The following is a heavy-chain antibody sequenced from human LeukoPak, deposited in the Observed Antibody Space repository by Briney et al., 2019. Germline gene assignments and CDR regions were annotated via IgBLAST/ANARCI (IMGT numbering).Heavy chain of an antibody. J-gene: IGHJ4*02. CDR2: IYYSGST. CDR1: GYSISSGYY. CDR3: ARQSRLCSSTSCYGFDY. V-gene: IGHV4-38-2*01. Sequence: PSETLSLTCVVSGYSISSGYYWGWIRQPPGKGLEWIGSIYYSGSTYYTPSLKSRLTISVDTSKNQFSLRLSSVTAADTAVYYCARQSRLCSSTSCYGFDYWGQGTLVSVSS. D-gene: IGHD2-2*01.